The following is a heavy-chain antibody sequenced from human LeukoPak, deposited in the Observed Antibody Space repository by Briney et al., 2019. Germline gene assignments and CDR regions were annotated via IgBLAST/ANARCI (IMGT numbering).Heavy chain of an antibody. J-gene: IGHJ5*02. CDR3: ARDHYGLTSYPNP. CDR2: ISSSGSTI. CDR1: GFTFSSYD. D-gene: IGHD3-10*01. V-gene: IGHV3-48*03. Sequence: GGSLILSCAASGFTFSSYDMNWVRQAPGKGLEWVSYISSSGSTIYYADSVKGRFTISRDNAKNSLYLQMNSLRAEDTAVYYCARDHYGLTSYPNPWGQGTLVTVSS.